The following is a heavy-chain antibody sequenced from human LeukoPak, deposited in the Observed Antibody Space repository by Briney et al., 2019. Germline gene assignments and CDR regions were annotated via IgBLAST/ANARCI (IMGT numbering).Heavy chain of an antibody. CDR2: IYYSGST. CDR3: ARDLSGDWFDP. J-gene: IGHJ5*02. V-gene: IGHV4-59*01. D-gene: IGHD3-10*01. CDR1: GGSISSYY. Sequence: MASETLSLTCTVSGGSISSYYWSWLRQPPGKGLEWIGYIYYSGSTNYNPSLKSRVTISVDTSKNQFSLKLSSVTAADTAVYYCARDLSGDWFDPWGQGTLVTVSS.